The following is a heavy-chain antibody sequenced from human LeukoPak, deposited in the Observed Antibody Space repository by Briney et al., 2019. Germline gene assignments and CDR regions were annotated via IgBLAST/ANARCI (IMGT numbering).Heavy chain of an antibody. Sequence: SETLSLTCSVPGDSNSSYYFNWIRQPPGKGLEWIGFIDNSGNTNYNPSLKSRVTMSIDTSKNQFPLKLSSVTAADTALYYCVRYGVANNWAQAFDVWGQGTMVTVSP. V-gene: IGHV4-59*01. CDR2: IDNSGNT. CDR1: GDSNSSYY. J-gene: IGHJ3*01. D-gene: IGHD1-1*01. CDR3: VRYGVANNWAQAFDV.